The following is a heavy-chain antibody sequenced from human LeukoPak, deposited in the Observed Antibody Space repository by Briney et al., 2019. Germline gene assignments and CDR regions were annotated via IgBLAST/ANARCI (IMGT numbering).Heavy chain of an antibody. Sequence: PSETLSLTCTVSGGSISSSSYYWGWIRQPPGKGLEWIGSIYYSGSTYYNPSLKSRVTISVDTSKNQFSLKLSSVTAADTAVYYCATSDFWSGYYVRFDPWGQGTLVTVSS. CDR3: ATSDFWSGYYVRFDP. CDR1: GGSISSSSYY. V-gene: IGHV4-39*01. D-gene: IGHD3-3*01. CDR2: IYYSGST. J-gene: IGHJ5*02.